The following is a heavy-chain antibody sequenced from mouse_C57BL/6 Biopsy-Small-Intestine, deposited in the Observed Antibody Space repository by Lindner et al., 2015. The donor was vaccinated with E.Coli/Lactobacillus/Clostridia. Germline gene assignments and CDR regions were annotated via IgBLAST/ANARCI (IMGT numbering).Heavy chain of an antibody. CDR2: FNPASGGA. Sequence: SVKVSCKASGYTFSDYYIYWIRQAPGQGLEYMGRFNPASGGATTARAFRGRVAMTKATSISTSYLELTGLMSDDTAIYYCARDRVKGPRGPLYGSATNDAFDVWGQGTVVTVSS. CDR1: GYTFSDYY. J-gene: IGHJ1*01. D-gene: IGHD2-2*01. V-gene: IGHV1-19*01. CDR3: ARDRVKGPRGPLYGSATNDAFDV.